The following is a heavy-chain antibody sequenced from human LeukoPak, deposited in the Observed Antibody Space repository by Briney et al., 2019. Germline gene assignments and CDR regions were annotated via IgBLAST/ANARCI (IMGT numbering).Heavy chain of an antibody. V-gene: IGHV4-59*07. CDR3: ARIAVALDY. Sequence: SDTLSLTCTVSGGFTSTYYWNWVRQSPGKGLEWLGYVYYSGTTKYNPSLKSRVAISIDTSKNQFSLKLSSVTAADTAVYYCARIAVALDYWGQGTLVTVSS. J-gene: IGHJ4*02. D-gene: IGHD6-19*01. CDR2: VYYSGTT. CDR1: GGFTSTYY.